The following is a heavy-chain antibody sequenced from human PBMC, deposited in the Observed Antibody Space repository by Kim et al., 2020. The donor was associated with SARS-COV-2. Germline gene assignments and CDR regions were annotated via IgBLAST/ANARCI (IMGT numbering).Heavy chain of an antibody. V-gene: IGHV3-21*01. CDR2: ISSSSSYI. J-gene: IGHJ6*02. CDR3: AREWGYSGYEPAGPISWNYYYYGMDV. D-gene: IGHD5-12*01. Sequence: GGSLRLSCAASGFTFSSYSMNWVRQAPGKGLEWVSSISSSSSYIYYADSVKGRFTISRDNAKNSLYLQMNSLRAEDTAVYYCAREWGYSGYEPAGPISWNYYYYGMDVWGQGTTVTVSS. CDR1: GFTFSSYS.